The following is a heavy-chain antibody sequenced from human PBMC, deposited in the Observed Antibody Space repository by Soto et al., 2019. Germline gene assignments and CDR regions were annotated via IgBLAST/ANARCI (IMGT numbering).Heavy chain of an antibody. CDR2: ISHDGSST. Sequence: EVQLLESGGGLVQPGGSMRLSCAASGFSFSGLWVHWVRQAAGEGLVWVSRISHDGSSTSYADSVEGRFTITRDNARNTVYLQMNSLRVEDTAVYYCTSLSIAGAHFAFDIWGQGTMVTVSS. D-gene: IGHD6-19*01. CDR1: GFSFSGLW. J-gene: IGHJ3*02. V-gene: IGHV3-74*01. CDR3: TSLSIAGAHFAFDI.